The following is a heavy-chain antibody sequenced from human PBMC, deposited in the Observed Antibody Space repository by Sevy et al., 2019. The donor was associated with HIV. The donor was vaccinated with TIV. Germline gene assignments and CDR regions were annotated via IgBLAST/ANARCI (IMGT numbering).Heavy chain of an antibody. Sequence: ASLKVSCKASGFTFTSSAMQWVRQARGQRLEWIGWIVVGSGNTNYAQKFQERVTITRDMSTSTAYMELSSLRSEDTAVYYCAAAYYYDSSGYYAGDYYYYGIDVWGQGTTVTVSS. D-gene: IGHD3-22*01. CDR1: GFTFTSSA. J-gene: IGHJ6*02. CDR3: AAAYYYDSSGYYAGDYYYYGIDV. CDR2: IVVGSGNT. V-gene: IGHV1-58*02.